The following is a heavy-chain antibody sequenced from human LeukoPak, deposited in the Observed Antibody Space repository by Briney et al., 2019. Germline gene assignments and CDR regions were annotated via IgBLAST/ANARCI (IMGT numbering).Heavy chain of an antibody. J-gene: IGHJ4*02. V-gene: IGHV1-69*04. CDR3: ARGKTPWDPLDY. D-gene: IGHD1-26*01. CDR2: IIPILGIA. Sequence: SCXASGGTFSSYAISWVRQAPGQGLEWMGRIIPILGIANYAQKFQGRVTITRDTSASTAYMELSSLRSEDTAVYYCARGKTPWDPLDYWGQGTLVTVSS. CDR1: GGTFSSYA.